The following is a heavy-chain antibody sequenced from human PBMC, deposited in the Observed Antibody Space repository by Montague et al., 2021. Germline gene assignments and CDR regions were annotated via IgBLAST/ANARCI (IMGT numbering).Heavy chain of an antibody. V-gene: IGHV3-9*02. CDR3: MNDVLSGGAEV. CDR2: IMWNSGET. D-gene: IGHD1-26*01. CDR1: GFTSIDHA. Sequence: SLRLSYALSGFTSIDHAIHWVRQGPRKGLEWVSGIMWNSGETGYSDSVKTRFSISRDKGGRTVSLQMNNLRPEDSALYYCMNDVLSGGAEVWGQGTTV. J-gene: IGHJ6*02.